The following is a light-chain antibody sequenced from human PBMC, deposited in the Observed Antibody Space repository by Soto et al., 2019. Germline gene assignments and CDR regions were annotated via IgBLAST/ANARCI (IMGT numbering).Light chain of an antibody. J-gene: IGKJ1*01. CDR3: QQYITYPWT. CDR2: KAS. Sequence: DIQMTQSPSTLSASVGDRVTITCRASESISSWLAWYQQKPGKVPKLLIHKASTLESGVPSRFSGSESETDFTLTISSLQPDDFATYYCQQYITYPWTFGQGTKVEIK. V-gene: IGKV1-5*03. CDR1: ESISSW.